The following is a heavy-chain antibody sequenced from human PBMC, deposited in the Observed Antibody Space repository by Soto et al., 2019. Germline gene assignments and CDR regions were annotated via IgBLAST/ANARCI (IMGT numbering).Heavy chain of an antibody. J-gene: IGHJ4*02. Sequence: SVKVSCKASGGTFSSYAISWVRQAPGQGLEWMGGIIPIFGTANYAQKFQGRVTITADESTSTAYMELSSLRSEDTAVYYCARETYNWNDDGFDYWGQGTLVTVSS. CDR1: GGTFSSYA. CDR3: ARETYNWNDDGFDY. V-gene: IGHV1-69*13. CDR2: IIPIFGTA. D-gene: IGHD1-20*01.